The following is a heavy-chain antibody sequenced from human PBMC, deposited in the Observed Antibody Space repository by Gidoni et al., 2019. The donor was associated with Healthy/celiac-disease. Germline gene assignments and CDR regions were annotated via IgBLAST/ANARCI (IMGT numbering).Heavy chain of an antibody. Sequence: QITLKEAGPTLVQPTQTLPLTCTFSGFALSTSGVGVGWIRQPPGKAMEWLALIYWNDDKRYSPSLKSRLTITKDTSKNQVVLTMTNMDPLDTATYYCAHEEMATREFDYWGQGTLVTVSS. CDR1: GFALSTSGVG. V-gene: IGHV2-5*01. D-gene: IGHD5-12*01. CDR2: IYWNDDK. J-gene: IGHJ4*02. CDR3: AHEEMATREFDY.